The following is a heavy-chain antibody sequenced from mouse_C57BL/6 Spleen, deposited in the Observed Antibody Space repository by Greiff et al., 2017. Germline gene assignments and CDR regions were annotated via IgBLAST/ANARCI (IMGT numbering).Heavy chain of an antibody. V-gene: IGHV5-6*01. J-gene: IGHJ2*01. CDR3: ARGYAQSYYFDY. CDR2: ISSCGSYT. CDR1: GFTFSSYG. Sequence: EVMLVESGGDLVKPGGSLKLSCAASGFTFSSYGMSWVRQTPDKRLEWVATISSCGSYTYYPDSVKGRFTISRDNAKNTLYLQMSSLKSEDTAMYYCARGYAQSYYFDYWGQGTTLTVSS. D-gene: IGHD2-10*02.